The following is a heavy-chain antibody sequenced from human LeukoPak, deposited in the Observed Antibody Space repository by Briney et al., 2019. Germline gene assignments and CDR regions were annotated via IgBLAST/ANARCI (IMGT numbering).Heavy chain of an antibody. CDR1: GGTFSSYA. Sequence: GASVKVSCKASGGTFSSYAISWVRQAPGQGLEWMGRIIPILGIANYAQKFQGRVTITADKSTSTAYMELSSLRSEDTAVYYCAIYYGGNSSGYYYYGMDVWGQGTTVTVSS. V-gene: IGHV1-69*04. CDR2: IIPILGIA. D-gene: IGHD4-23*01. J-gene: IGHJ6*02. CDR3: AIYYGGNSSGYYYYGMDV.